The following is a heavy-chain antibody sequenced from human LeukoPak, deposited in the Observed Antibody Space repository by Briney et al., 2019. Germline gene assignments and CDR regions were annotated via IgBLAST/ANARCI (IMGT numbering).Heavy chain of an antibody. D-gene: IGHD3-22*01. CDR2: ISGSGGST. Sequence: GGSLRLSCAASGFTFSSYAMSWVRQAPGKGLERVSAISGSGGSTYYADSVKGRFTISRDNSKNTLYLQMNSLRAEDTAVYYCAKGSYYDSSGYATPPVYFDYWGQGTLVTVSS. CDR3: AKGSYYDSSGYATPPVYFDY. V-gene: IGHV3-23*01. CDR1: GFTFSSYA. J-gene: IGHJ4*02.